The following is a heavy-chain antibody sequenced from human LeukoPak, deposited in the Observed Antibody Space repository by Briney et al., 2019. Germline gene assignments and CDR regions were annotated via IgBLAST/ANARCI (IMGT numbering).Heavy chain of an antibody. J-gene: IGHJ4*02. CDR2: IIPLFETI. D-gene: IGHD6-19*01. CDR1: GGTSNNYR. CDR3: ARVQYGNGWSASDS. V-gene: IGHV1-69*13. Sequence: SVKVSCKASGGTSNNYRINWVRQAPGQGLEWMGGIIPLFETINYSQKFKGRVTITADDSTTTGYMELSSLRTDDTAVYYCARVQYGNGWSASDSWGQGTVVTVSS.